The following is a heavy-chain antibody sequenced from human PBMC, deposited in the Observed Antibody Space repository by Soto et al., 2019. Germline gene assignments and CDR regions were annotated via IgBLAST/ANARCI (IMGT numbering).Heavy chain of an antibody. CDR1: AFTFRSYG. D-gene: IGHD6-13*01. CDR3: ARDDSSYYYGMDV. CDR2: ICCDGSNK. Sequence: PGGSLSLSCASSAFTFRSYGMHWVRQAPGKGLEWVAVICCDGSNKYYADSVKCRFTISRDNSKNTLYLQMNSLRAEDTAVYYCARDDSSYYYGMDVWGQGTTVTVSS. J-gene: IGHJ6*02. V-gene: IGHV3-33*01.